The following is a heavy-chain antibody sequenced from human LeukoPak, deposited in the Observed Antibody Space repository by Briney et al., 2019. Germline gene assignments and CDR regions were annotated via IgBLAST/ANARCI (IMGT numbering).Heavy chain of an antibody. CDR1: EFPFSDHA. CDR2: ITGSGGRT. J-gene: IGHJ4*02. CDR3: ASRPRADIGPLDY. Sequence: PGGSLSLSLAAPEFPFSDHAMSWVRKAPGKGRDWVSSITGSGGRTYYVDSVKGRFTISRDNSKNTLYLEMNSLRADETAVYFCASRPRADIGPLDYWGQGTLVTVSS. D-gene: IGHD1-14*01. V-gene: IGHV3-23*01.